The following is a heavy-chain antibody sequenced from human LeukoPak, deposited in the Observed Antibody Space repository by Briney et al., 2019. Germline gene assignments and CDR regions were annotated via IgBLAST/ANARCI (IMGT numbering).Heavy chain of an antibody. CDR1: GGSISSYY. V-gene: IGHV4-59*08. D-gene: IGHD1-26*01. Sequence: SETLSLTCTVSGGSISSYYWSWIRRPPGKGLEWIGYIYYSGSTNYNPSLKSRVTISVDTSKNQFSLKLSSVTAADTAVYNCARRDLGSYDYWGQGNLVTVSS. J-gene: IGHJ4*02. CDR2: IYYSGST. CDR3: ARRDLGSYDY.